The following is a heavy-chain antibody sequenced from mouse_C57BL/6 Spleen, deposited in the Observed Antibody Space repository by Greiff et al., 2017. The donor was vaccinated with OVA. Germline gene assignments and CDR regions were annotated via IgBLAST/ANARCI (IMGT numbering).Heavy chain of an antibody. CDR1: GYTFTSYW. Sequence: QVQLKQPGAELVKPGASVKVSCKASGYTFTSYWMHWVKQRPGQGLEWIGRIHPSDSDTNYNQKFKGKATLTVDKSSSTAYMQLSSLTSEDSAVYYCATPNYYGRGGFDYWGQGTTLTGSS. CDR2: IHPSDSDT. CDR3: ATPNYYGRGGFDY. J-gene: IGHJ2*01. V-gene: IGHV1-74*01. D-gene: IGHD1-1*01.